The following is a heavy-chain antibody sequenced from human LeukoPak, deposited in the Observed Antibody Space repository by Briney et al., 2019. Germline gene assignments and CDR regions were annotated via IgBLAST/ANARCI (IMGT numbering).Heavy chain of an antibody. V-gene: IGHV3-30*02. D-gene: IGHD6-19*01. J-gene: IGHJ5*02. CDR3: AKGVHSSGWPYWFDP. CDR1: GFTFSAYG. CDR2: IRYDGSNK. Sequence: PGGSLRLSCAASGFTFSAYGMQWVRQAPGKGLEWVAFIRYDGSNKYYADSVKGRFTISRDNPKNTLYLQMNSLRPEDTAVYYCAKGVHSSGWPYWFDPWGQGTLVTVSS.